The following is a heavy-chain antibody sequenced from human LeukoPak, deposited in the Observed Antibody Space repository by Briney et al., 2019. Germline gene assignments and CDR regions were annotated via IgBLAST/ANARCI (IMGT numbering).Heavy chain of an antibody. V-gene: IGHV3-23*01. J-gene: IGHJ5*02. CDR2: ISGTGTTT. CDR3: AREGSYLNAGGSYYLHWLDP. Sequence: GGSLRLSCAVSGFTFSTYAMSWVRQAPGKGLEWVSSISGTGTTTYYADSVKGRFTISRDNAKSTLYLQMNSLRVEDTAIYYCAREGSYLNAGGSYYLHWLDPWGQGTLVTVSS. CDR1: GFTFSTYA. D-gene: IGHD3-22*01.